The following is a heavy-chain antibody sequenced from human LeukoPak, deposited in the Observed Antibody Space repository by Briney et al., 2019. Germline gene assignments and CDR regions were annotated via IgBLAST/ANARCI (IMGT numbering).Heavy chain of an antibody. Sequence: SETPSLTCTVSGGSISSSSYYWGWIRQPPGKGLEWIGSIYYSGSTYYNPSLKSRVTISVDTSRNQFSLKLSSVTAADTAVYYCVRQTRDGYNYHYWGQGTLVTVSS. V-gene: IGHV4-39*01. D-gene: IGHD5-24*01. CDR3: VRQTRDGYNYHY. CDR1: GGSISSSSYY. CDR2: IYYSGST. J-gene: IGHJ4*02.